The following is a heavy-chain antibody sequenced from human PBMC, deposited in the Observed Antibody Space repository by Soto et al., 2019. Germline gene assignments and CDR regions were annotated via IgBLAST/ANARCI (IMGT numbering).Heavy chain of an antibody. D-gene: IGHD4-17*01. CDR2: IYHSGST. V-gene: IGHV4-30-2*01. J-gene: IGHJ4*02. CDR1: GGSISSGGYS. CDR3: ASLYGGTDRVDY. Sequence: QLQLQESGSGLVKPSQTLSLTCAVSGGSISSGGYSWSWIRQPPGKGLEWIGYIYHSGSTYYNPSPKRRVTLSVDRSTNQFSLKLSSVTAADTAVYYCASLYGGTDRVDYWGQGTLVTVSS.